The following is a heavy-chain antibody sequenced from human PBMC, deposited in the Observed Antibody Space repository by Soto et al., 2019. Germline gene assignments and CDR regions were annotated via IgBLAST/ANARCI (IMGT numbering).Heavy chain of an antibody. D-gene: IGHD6-6*01. CDR2: IKSKTDGGTT. Sequence: PGGSLSLSCAASGFTFSNAWMNWVRQAPGKGLEWVGRIKSKTDGGTTGYAAPVKGRFTISRDDSKNTLYLQMNSLKTEDTAVYYCTTGQLGASYYYYYGMDVWGQGTTVTVSS. CDR1: GFTFSNAW. V-gene: IGHV3-15*07. J-gene: IGHJ6*02. CDR3: TTGQLGASYYYYYGMDV.